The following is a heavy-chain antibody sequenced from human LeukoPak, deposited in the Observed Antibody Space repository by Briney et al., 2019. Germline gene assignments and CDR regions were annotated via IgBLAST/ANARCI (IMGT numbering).Heavy chain of an antibody. CDR2: IYYSGST. CDR1: GGSISSHY. V-gene: IGHV4-59*11. Sequence: SETLSLTCTVSGGSISSHYWSWIRQPPGKGLEWIGYIYYSGSTNYNPSLESRVTISVDTSKNQFSLKLSSVTAADAAVYYCARYCSSTSCLFFDYWGQGTLVTVSS. J-gene: IGHJ4*02. CDR3: ARYCSSTSCLFFDY. D-gene: IGHD2-2*01.